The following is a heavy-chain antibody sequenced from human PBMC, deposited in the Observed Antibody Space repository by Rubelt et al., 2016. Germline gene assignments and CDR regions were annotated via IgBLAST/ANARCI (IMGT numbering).Heavy chain of an antibody. CDR3: ARHRPDY. CDR2: IYSGGST. Sequence: QGPRTGLEWVSVIYSGGSTYYADSVTGRFTISRDNSKNTLYLQMNSLRAEDTAVYYCARHRPDYWGQGTLVTVSS. V-gene: IGHV3-66*02. J-gene: IGHJ4*02.